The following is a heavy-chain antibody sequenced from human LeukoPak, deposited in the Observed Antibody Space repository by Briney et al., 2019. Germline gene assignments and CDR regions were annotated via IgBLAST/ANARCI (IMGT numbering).Heavy chain of an antibody. J-gene: IGHJ6*04. CDR3: AKEGAASWDVNV. CDR1: GFIFIGYG. V-gene: IGHV3-30*02. Sequence: GGSLRLSCAASGFIFIGYGMHWVRQAPGKGPEWVAFIRPDGHNKYYADSVKGRFMISRDNSKNTVDLQMNSLRGDDTAMYYCAKEGAASWDVNVWGKGTTVTVSS. D-gene: IGHD3-3*02. CDR2: IRPDGHNK.